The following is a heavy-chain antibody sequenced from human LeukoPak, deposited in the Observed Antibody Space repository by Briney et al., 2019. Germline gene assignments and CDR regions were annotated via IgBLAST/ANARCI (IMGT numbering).Heavy chain of an antibody. CDR1: GGSIGTYY. CDR2: IDYSGST. J-gene: IGHJ3*02. V-gene: IGHV4-59*01. CDR3: ARGFGYDSTGYRAFDI. Sequence: PSETLSLTCTVSGGSIGTYYWNWIRQPPGKGLECIGYIDYSGSTNYNPSLKSRVAISVDTSKNHFSLKLSSVTAADTAVYYCARGFGYDSTGYRAFDIWGQGTMVTVSS. D-gene: IGHD3-22*01.